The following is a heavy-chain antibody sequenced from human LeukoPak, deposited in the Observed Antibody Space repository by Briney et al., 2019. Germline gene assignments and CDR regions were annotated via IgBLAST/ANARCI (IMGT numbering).Heavy chain of an antibody. V-gene: IGHV3-53*01. Sequence: QSGGSLRLSCAASGFSVSNNYMGWVRQAPGKGLEWVSVIYRDGDTYYADSVKGRFTISRDISRNTVYLQMNRLGAEDTVVYYCARELPLAYGHHDAFDVWGQGTMVTVSS. J-gene: IGHJ3*01. CDR3: ARELPLAYGHHDAFDV. CDR2: IYRDGDT. CDR1: GFSVSNNY. D-gene: IGHD3-16*01.